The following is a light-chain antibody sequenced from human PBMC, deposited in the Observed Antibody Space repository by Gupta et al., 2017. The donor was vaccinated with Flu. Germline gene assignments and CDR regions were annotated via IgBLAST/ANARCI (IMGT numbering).Light chain of an antibody. V-gene: IGLV1-44*01. CDR1: SSNIGSNT. CDR2: SDN. J-gene: IGLJ3*02. CDR3: AAWDDTLYGWV. Sequence: QSVLTQPPSASGAPGQRVSISCSGGSSNIGSNTVTWYQQLPRTAPKVLLYSDNYRPSGVPDRFSGSQSGTSASLAISDLQSEDEATYYCAAWDDTLYGWVFGGGTKLTVL.